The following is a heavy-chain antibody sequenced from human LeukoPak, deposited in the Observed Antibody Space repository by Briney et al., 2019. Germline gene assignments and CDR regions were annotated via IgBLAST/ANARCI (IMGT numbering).Heavy chain of an antibody. D-gene: IGHD3-3*01. CDR2: IKVNIVGGTT. CDR1: GFSFNSAW. V-gene: IGHV3-15*01. CDR3: TTDFAPFDLSCGYYSY. J-gene: IGHJ4*02. Sequence: GGSLRLSCVASGFSFNSAWMVWVRQAPGKGMEWVGRIKVNIVGGTTDLAAPVKGRFTISRDDSRSTVYLQMDNLKTEDTAVYYCTTDFAPFDLSCGYYSYWGLRTLVTVSS.